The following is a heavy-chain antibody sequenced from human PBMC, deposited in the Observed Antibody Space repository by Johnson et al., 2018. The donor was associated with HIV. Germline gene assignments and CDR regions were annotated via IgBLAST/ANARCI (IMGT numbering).Heavy chain of an antibody. CDR3: HSFDI. CDR2: ISYDGSNK. D-gene: IGHD3-10*01. CDR1: GFTFCSSA. Sequence: LVESGGGVVQPGRSLRLSCAASGFTFCSSAMHWVRQPPGKGLEWLAVISYDGSNKYYADSVKCRFTISRDNSEDTAVYYCATNTVVRGIIITYHSFDIWGQGTMVTVSS. J-gene: IGHJ3*02. V-gene: IGHV3-30*04.